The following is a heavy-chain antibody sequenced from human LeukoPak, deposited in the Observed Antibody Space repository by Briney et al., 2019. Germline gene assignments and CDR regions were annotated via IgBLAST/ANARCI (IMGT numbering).Heavy chain of an antibody. J-gene: IGHJ4*02. V-gene: IGHV1-24*01. CDR2: VDPEDDKN. CDR1: GNTLSELS. CDR3: ATDHQWQLLGY. D-gene: IGHD1-26*01. Sequence: ASVKVSCKASGNTLSELSMHWVRQAPEKGLEWMGGVDPEDDKNIYAQKFQGRVTMTEDTSTDTAYMELSNLRSEDTAVYYCATDHQWQLLGYWGQGTLVTVSS.